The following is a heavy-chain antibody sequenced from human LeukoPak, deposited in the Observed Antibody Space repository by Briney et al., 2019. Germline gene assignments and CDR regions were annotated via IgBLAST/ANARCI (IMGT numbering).Heavy chain of an antibody. D-gene: IGHD4-17*01. CDR2: TTSDGSYT. CDR3: ARGGNHGDYWYFDL. CDR1: GFTFSSYW. Sequence: PGGSLRLSCAASGFTFSSYWMHWVRRAPGEGLVWVSRTTSDGSYTSYADSVKGRFTISRDNAETSLHLQMNSLRAEDTAVYYCARGGNHGDYWYFDLWGRGTLVTVSS. V-gene: IGHV3-74*01. J-gene: IGHJ2*01.